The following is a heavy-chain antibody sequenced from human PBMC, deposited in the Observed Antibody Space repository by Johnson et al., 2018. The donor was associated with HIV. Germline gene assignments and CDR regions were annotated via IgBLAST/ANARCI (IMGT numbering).Heavy chain of an antibody. CDR3: AKEYYYDSSGFPDAFDI. CDR1: GFTFSTYG. V-gene: IGHV3-33*06. D-gene: IGHD3-22*01. Sequence: QLVESGGGVVQPGRSLRLSCAASGFTFSTYGMHWVRQAPGKGLEWVAVMWYDGSNRYYADSVKGRFTISRDNSKNTLFLQMNSLRAGDTAVYYCAKEYYYDSSGFPDAFDIWGQGTMVTVSS. J-gene: IGHJ3*02. CDR2: MWYDGSNR.